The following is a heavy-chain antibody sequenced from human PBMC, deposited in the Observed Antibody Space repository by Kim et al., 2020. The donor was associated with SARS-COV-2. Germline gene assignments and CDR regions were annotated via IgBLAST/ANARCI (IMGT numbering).Heavy chain of an antibody. CDR3: ARAQHDANMEGIFVDY. CDR1: GFTFSIFT. CDR2: ITSSGRYI. D-gene: IGHD3-3*01. V-gene: IGHV3-21*01. J-gene: IGHJ4*01. Sequence: GGSLRLSCAASGFTFSIFTMTWVRQAPGKGLEWVSSITSSGRYIYYTDSVKGRFTVSRDNAKESLYLQMNSLRAEDTAVYFCARAQHDANMEGIFVDY.